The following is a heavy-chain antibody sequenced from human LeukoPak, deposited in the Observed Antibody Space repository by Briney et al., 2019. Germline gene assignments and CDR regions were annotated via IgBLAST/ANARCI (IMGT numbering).Heavy chain of an antibody. CDR2: ISGYSGNA. V-gene: IGHV1-18*01. CDR1: GYTFTSYD. J-gene: IGHJ4*02. Sequence: ASVKVSCEASGYTFTSYDINWVRQATGQGLEWMGWISGYSGNANYAQKFQDRVVMTTDRSTSTAYMELRSVRSDDTAVYYCARCYSSSWQRLDNWGRGTLVTVSS. CDR3: ARCYSSSWQRLDN. D-gene: IGHD6-13*01.